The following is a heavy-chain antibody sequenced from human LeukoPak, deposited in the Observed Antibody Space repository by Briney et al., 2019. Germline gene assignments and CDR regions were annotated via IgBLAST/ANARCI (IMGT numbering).Heavy chain of an antibody. Sequence: GGSLRLSCAASEFSVSSNYMSWVRQAPGKGLEWVSLIYTSGTTYYADSVKGRFTISRDETKNTLYPQMNSLRAEDTAVCYCARDTGYGSGSFDYWGQGTLVTVSS. V-gene: IGHV3-53*01. CDR3: ARDTGYGSGSFDY. CDR1: EFSVSSNY. J-gene: IGHJ4*02. D-gene: IGHD3-10*01. CDR2: IYTSGTT.